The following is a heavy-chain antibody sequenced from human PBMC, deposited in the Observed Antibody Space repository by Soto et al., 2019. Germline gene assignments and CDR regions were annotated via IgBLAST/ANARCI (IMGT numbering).Heavy chain of an antibody. V-gene: IGHV4-34*01. CDR1: GGSFSGYY. Sequence: QVQLQQWGAGLLKPSETLSLTCAVYGGSFSGYYWSWIRQPPGKGLELIGEIDHSGSTNSNPSLTSRVTISLGTSEKQFSLKLSSVTGADRAVYCCAREYGWGKLFEPWGQGTLVTVSS. CDR3: AREYGWGKLFEP. J-gene: IGHJ5*02. CDR2: IDHSGST. D-gene: IGHD3-10*01.